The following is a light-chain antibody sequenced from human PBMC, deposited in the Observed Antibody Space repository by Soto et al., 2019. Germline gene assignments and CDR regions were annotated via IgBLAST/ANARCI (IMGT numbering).Light chain of an antibody. V-gene: IGKV1-5*01. CDR3: QQYNSYSIT. Sequence: PSSLSASVGDRVTITCRASQSISSWLAWYQQKPGKAPKLLIYDASSLESGVPSRFSGSGSGTEFTLTISSLQPDDFATYYCQQYNSYSITFGQGTRLEIK. J-gene: IGKJ5*01. CDR2: DAS. CDR1: QSISSW.